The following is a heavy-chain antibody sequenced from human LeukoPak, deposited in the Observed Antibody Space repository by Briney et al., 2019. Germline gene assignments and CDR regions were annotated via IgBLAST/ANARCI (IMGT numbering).Heavy chain of an antibody. D-gene: IGHD1-26*01. Sequence: SETLSLTCTVSGASVRSHHWSWIRQPPGKGLEWIGYIYYSGYTNYNPSLKSRVTISVDTSKNQFSLKVSSVTAADTAVYYCARIFGIGIVGAPRFDYWGQGTLVTVSS. CDR1: GASVRSHH. CDR2: IYYSGYT. V-gene: IGHV4-59*02. J-gene: IGHJ4*02. CDR3: ARIFGIGIVGAPRFDY.